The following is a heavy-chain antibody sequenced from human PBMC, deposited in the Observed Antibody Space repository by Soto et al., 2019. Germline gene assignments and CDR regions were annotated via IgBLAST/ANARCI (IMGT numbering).Heavy chain of an antibody. CDR1: GYSFTTYW. D-gene: IGHD1-26*01. V-gene: IGHV5-51*01. Sequence: PGESLKIFCKGSGYSFTTYWIGWVRQMPGKGLEWMGIIYPGDSDTRYSPSFQGQVTISADKSISTAYLQWSSLKASGTAMYYCARQVRYSGSYSYYGLDVWGQGTTVTVSS. CDR2: IYPGDSDT. J-gene: IGHJ6*02. CDR3: ARQVRYSGSYSYYGLDV.